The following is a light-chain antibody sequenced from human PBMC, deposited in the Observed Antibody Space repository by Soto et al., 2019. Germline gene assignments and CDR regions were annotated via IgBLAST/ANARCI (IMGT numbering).Light chain of an antibody. CDR3: SSYAGSSSVV. V-gene: IGLV2-8*01. J-gene: IGLJ1*01. CDR2: EVH. Sequence: QSALTQPPSASGSPGQSVTISCTGTSNDVGNYRFVSWYQHHPGKGPKLMIYEVHKRPSGVPDRFSGSKSGNTASLTVSGLQADDEADYYCSSYAGSSSVVFGTGTKVTVL. CDR1: SNDVGNYRF.